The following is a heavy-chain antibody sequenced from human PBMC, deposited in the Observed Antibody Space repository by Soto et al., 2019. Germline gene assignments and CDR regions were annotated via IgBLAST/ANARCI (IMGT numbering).Heavy chain of an antibody. V-gene: IGHV1-18*01. D-gene: IGHD1-1*01. Sequence: ASVKVSCKASGYNFSSYGFSWVRQAPGQGLEWMGWIRAYNGNTNYAQKFQGRVTMTTETSTSTAYMELLSLTSDDTAVYYCARDQGLEPLLSWGQGTLVTVSS. CDR2: IRAYNGNT. CDR1: GYNFSSYG. J-gene: IGHJ5*02. CDR3: ARDQGLEPLLS.